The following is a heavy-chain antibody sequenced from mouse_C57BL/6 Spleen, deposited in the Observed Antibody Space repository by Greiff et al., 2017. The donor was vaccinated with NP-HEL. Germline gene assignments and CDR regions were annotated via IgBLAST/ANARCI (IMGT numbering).Heavy chain of an antibody. V-gene: IGHV1-9*01. CDR1: GYTFTGYW. CDR3: ARLYYGSSYYAMDY. Sequence: QVQLQQSGAELMKPGASVKLSCKATGYTFTGYWIEWVKQRPGHGLEWIGEILPGSGSTNYNEKFKGKATFTADTSSNTAYMKLSSLTTEDSAIYYCARLYYGSSYYAMDYWGQGTSVTVSS. CDR2: ILPGSGST. D-gene: IGHD1-1*01. J-gene: IGHJ4*01.